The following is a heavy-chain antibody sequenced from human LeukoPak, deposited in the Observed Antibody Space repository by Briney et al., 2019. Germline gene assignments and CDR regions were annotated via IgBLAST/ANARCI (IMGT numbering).Heavy chain of an antibody. CDR3: AKAHDSGSYHYYYGMDV. Sequence: PGRSLRLSCAASGFTFSSYGMHWVRQAPGKGLEWVAVISYDGSNKYYADSVKGRFTISRDNSKNTLYLQMNSLRAEDTAVYYCAKAHDSGSYHYYYGMDVWGQGTTVTVSS. CDR2: ISYDGSNK. J-gene: IGHJ6*02. CDR1: GFTFSSYG. V-gene: IGHV3-30*18. D-gene: IGHD1-26*01.